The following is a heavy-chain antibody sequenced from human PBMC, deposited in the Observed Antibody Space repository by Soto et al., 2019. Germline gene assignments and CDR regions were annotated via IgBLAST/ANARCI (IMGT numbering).Heavy chain of an antibody. Sequence: SETLSLTCAVSGGSISSGGYSWNWIRQPPGKGLEWIGYIYHSGSTYYSPSLKSRVTISVDRSKNQFSLKLSSVTAADTAVYYCARRRGFPYYYGMDVWGQGTTVTVSS. J-gene: IGHJ6*02. CDR2: IYHSGST. CDR3: ARRRGFPYYYGMDV. CDR1: GGSISSGGYS. D-gene: IGHD5-12*01. V-gene: IGHV4-30-2*01.